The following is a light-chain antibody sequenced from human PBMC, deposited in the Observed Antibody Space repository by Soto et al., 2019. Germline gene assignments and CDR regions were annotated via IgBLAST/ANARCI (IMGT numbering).Light chain of an antibody. CDR3: QQYDSTPPT. V-gene: IGKV4-1*01. J-gene: IGKJ5*01. CDR1: QNVLYSSNNKNN. Sequence: DIVMTQSPDSLAVSLGERATINCKSSQNVLYSSNNKNNLAWYQQKPGQPPKLLIYWASTRASWVPDRFSGSGSGTDFTLTITSLKAEDVAVYYCQQYDSTPPTFGRGTRLEIK. CDR2: WAS.